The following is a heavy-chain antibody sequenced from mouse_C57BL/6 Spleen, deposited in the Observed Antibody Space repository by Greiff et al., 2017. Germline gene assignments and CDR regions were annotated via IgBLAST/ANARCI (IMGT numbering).Heavy chain of an antibody. CDR3: AGPYDYEAMDY. Sequence: VQLQQSGAELARPGASVKLSCKASGYTFTSYGISWVKQRTGQGLEWIGEIYPRSGNTYYNEKFKGKATLTADKSSSTAYMKLRSLTSEDSAVYFCAGPYDYEAMDYWGQGTSVTVSS. CDR1: GYTFTSYG. V-gene: IGHV1-81*01. CDR2: IYPRSGNT. J-gene: IGHJ4*01. D-gene: IGHD6-5*01.